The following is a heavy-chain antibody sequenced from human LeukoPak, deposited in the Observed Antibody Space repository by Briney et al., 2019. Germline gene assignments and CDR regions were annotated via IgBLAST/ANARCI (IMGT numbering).Heavy chain of an antibody. V-gene: IGHV4-39*01. Sequence: PSETLSLTCTVSGASISSSSYYWGWIRQPPGKGLEWIGNIYYSGSTYYNPSLKSRVTISVDTSKNQFSLKLSSVTAADTAVYYCARLGTGVYGYYYYYMDVWGKGTTVTISS. CDR2: IYYSGST. CDR1: GASISSSSYY. CDR3: ARLGTGVYGYYYYYMDV. D-gene: IGHD7-27*01. J-gene: IGHJ6*03.